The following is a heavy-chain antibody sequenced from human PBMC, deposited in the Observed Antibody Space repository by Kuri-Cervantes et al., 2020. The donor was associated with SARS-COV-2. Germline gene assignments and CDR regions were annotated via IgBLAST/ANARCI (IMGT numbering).Heavy chain of an antibody. Sequence: SGPTLVKPTQTLTLTCTFSGFSLTTSGMCVAWIRQPPGKALEWLARIDWDDDKYYKTSLSTRLSISKDTSKDQVVLTMANMDPVDPGTYYCVRIRAATVIADYWGQGTLVTVSS. CDR2: IDWDDDK. CDR1: GFSLTTSGMC. V-gene: IGHV2-70*11. J-gene: IGHJ4*02. CDR3: VRIRAATVIADY. D-gene: IGHD4-11*01.